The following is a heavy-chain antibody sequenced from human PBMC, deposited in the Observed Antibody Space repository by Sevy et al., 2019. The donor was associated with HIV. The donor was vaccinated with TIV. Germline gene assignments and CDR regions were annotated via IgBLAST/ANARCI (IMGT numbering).Heavy chain of an antibody. Sequence: GGSLRLSCAASGFTVSRNFMSWIRQAPGKGLEWVSIIYSDGTTFYADSVKGRFTISRDNSRNTLYLHMNTLRAEDTAVYYCVGADRPNQGDFWGQGTLVTVSS. CDR3: VGADRPNQGDF. D-gene: IGHD6-6*01. V-gene: IGHV3-53*01. CDR2: IYSDGTT. CDR1: GFTVSRNF. J-gene: IGHJ4*02.